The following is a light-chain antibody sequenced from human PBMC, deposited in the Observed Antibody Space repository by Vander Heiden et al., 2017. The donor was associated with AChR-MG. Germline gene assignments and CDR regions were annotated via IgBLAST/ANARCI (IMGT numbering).Light chain of an antibody. V-gene: IGLV2-8*01. CDR3: SSYAGSNNVV. CDR2: EVN. J-gene: IGLJ2*01. CDR1: RSDVGAYDY. Sequence: QSALTQSPAASGFPGQSVTISCTGTRSDVGAYDYVSWYQQHPGKAPKLIIYEVNKRPLGIPDRFSGSKSGNTASLTVSGLQGDDEADYYCSSYAGSNNVVFGGGTKLTVL.